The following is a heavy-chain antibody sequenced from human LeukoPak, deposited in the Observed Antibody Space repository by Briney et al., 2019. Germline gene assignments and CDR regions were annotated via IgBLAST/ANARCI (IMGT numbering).Heavy chain of an antibody. V-gene: IGHV4-34*01. Sequence: SETLSLTCAVYGGSFSGYYWSWIRQPPGKGLEWIGEINHSGSTNYNPSLNSRVTISVDTSKNQFSLKLSSVTAADTAVYYCARGRVVDYWGQGTLVTVSS. J-gene: IGHJ4*02. CDR1: GGSFSGYY. CDR2: INHSGST. D-gene: IGHD2-15*01. CDR3: ARGRVVDY.